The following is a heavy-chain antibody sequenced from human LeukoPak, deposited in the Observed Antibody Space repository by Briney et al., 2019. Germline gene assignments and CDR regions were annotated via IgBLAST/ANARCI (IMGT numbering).Heavy chain of an antibody. J-gene: IGHJ4*02. V-gene: IGHV1-69*04. CDR3: ARDDGITGTTYDY. Sequence: SVKVSCKASGGTFSSYTIGWVRQAPGQGREWMGRIIPILGIANYAQKFQGRVTITADKSTSTAYMELSSLRSEDTAVYYCARDDGITGTTYDYWGQGTLVTVSS. D-gene: IGHD1-7*01. CDR1: GGTFSSYT. CDR2: IIPILGIA.